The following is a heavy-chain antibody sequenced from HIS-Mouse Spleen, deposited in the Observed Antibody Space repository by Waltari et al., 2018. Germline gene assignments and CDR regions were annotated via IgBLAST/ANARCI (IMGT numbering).Heavy chain of an antibody. CDR2: ISSSSSYI. D-gene: IGHD6-13*01. V-gene: IGHV3-21*01. CDR1: GFTFSSYS. Sequence: EVQLVESGGGLVKPGGSLRLSCAASGFTFSSYSMHWVRQAPGKGLEWVSSISSSSSYIYYADSVKGRFTISRDNAKNSLYLQMNSLRAEDTAVYYCARAGIAAAYYFDYWGQGTLVTVSS. J-gene: IGHJ4*02. CDR3: ARAGIAAAYYFDY.